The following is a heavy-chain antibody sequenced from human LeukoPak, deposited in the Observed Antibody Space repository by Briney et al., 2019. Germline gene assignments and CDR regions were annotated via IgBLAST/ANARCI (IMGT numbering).Heavy chain of an antibody. D-gene: IGHD3-9*01. CDR1: GGSISSYY. J-gene: IGHJ4*02. V-gene: IGHV4-59*01. CDR3: ARAKLDILTGYYWDVLRYYFDY. Sequence: SETLSLTCTVSGGSISSYYWSWIRQPPGKGLEWIGYIYYRGSTNYNPSLKSRVTISVDTSKNQFSLKLSSVTAADTAVYYCARAKLDILTGYYWDVLRYYFDYWGQGTLVTVSS. CDR2: IYYRGST.